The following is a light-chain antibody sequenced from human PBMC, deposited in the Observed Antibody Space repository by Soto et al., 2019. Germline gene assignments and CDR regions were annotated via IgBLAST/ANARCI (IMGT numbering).Light chain of an antibody. Sequence: DFQMTQSPSSLSASVADTVTNTCRASQNIGTLLNWYQQKPGKAPKLLIYAASDLLSGVSSRFSGSGSGTDFTLTISSLQPEDFATYYCQQSYSTPQITFGPGTKVDMK. CDR3: QQSYSTPQIT. CDR1: QNIGTL. J-gene: IGKJ3*01. V-gene: IGKV1-39*01. CDR2: AAS.